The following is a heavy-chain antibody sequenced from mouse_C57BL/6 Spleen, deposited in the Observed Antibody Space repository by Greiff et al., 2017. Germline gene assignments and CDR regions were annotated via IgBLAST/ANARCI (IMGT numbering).Heavy chain of an antibody. Sequence: QVQLQQPGAELVRPGTSVKLSCKASGYTFTSYWMHWVKQRPGQGLEWIGVIDPSDSYTNYNQKFKGKATLTVDTSSSTAYMQLSSLTSEDSAVYYCARREFAWFAYWGQGTLVTVSA. CDR1: GYTFTSYW. CDR2: IDPSDSYT. J-gene: IGHJ3*01. CDR3: ARREFAWFAY. V-gene: IGHV1-59*01.